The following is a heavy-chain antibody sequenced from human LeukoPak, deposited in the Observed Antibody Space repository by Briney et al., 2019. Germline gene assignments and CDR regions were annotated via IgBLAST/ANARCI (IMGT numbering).Heavy chain of an antibody. Sequence: GGFLRLTCAASGFTFSSYAMHWVGQAPGKGLEGVAVISYDGSNKYYADSVKGRFTISRDNSKNTLYLQMNSLRAEDTAVYYCARVSSGAAAGGYYFDYSGQGTLVTVSS. CDR1: GFTFSSYA. CDR2: ISYDGSNK. J-gene: IGHJ4*02. D-gene: IGHD6-13*01. V-gene: IGHV3-30-3*01. CDR3: ARVSSGAAAGGYYFDY.